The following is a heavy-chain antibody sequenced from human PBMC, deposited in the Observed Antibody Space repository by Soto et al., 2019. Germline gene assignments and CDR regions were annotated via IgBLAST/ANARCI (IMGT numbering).Heavy chain of an antibody. V-gene: IGHV4-59*01. CDR3: ARGRSYYYDNTGPFYFEH. CDR2: IYYNGIT. D-gene: IGHD3-22*01. Sequence: QVQLQESGPGLVKPSETLSLTCTVSGGSIRNYYWSWIRQPPGNELEWIAYIYYNGITNYNPSLKSRVTISVDTSKNQFSLTLTSVTAADTAVYYCARGRSYYYDNTGPFYFEHGGQGTLVTVSS. CDR1: GGSIRNYY. J-gene: IGHJ4*02.